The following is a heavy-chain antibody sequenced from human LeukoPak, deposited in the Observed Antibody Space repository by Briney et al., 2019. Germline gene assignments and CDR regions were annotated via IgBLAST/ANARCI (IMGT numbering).Heavy chain of an antibody. CDR1: GFTFSSYG. CDR3: ANKNDLGPPPCYGLDG. CDR2: ISYDGSNK. Sequence: PGRSLRLSCAASGFTFSSYGMHWVRQAPGKGLEWVAVISYDGSNKYYADSVKGRFTISRDNPKNTLYLQMNSLRAEDTAVYYCANKNDLGPPPCYGLDGWGQGTTVTVSS. D-gene: IGHD1-1*01. J-gene: IGHJ6*02. V-gene: IGHV3-30*18.